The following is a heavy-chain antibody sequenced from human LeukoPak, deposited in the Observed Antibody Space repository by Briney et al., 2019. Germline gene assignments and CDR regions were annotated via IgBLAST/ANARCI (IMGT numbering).Heavy chain of an antibody. CDR1: GGSISSSSYY. J-gene: IGHJ5*02. V-gene: IGHV4-39*01. CDR2: IYYSGST. Sequence: KPSETLSLTCTVSGGSISSSSYYWGWIRQPPGKGLEWIGSIYYSGSTYYNPSLKSRVTISVDTSKNQFSLKLSSVTAADTAVYYCARLVSYSRGSGGFDPWGQGTLVTVSS. D-gene: IGHD3-10*01. CDR3: ARLVSYSRGSGGFDP.